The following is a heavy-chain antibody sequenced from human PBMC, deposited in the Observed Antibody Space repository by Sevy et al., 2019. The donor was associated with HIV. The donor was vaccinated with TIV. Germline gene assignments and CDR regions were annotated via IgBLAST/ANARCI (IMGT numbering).Heavy chain of an antibody. Sequence: SETLSLTCSVSGGSISGNFWTWIRQPPGKGLEWIGYIYYSGSTNSNPSLKSRVPISLDTSRNQFSLRLNSVTAADTAVYYWASGSGSYYDAFHIWGQGTMVTVSS. D-gene: IGHD1-26*01. J-gene: IGHJ3*02. CDR1: GGSISGNF. V-gene: IGHV4-59*01. CDR3: ASGSGSYYDAFHI. CDR2: IYYSGST.